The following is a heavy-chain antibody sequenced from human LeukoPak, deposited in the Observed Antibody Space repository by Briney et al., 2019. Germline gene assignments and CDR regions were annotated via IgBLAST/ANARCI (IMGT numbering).Heavy chain of an antibody. V-gene: IGHV4-39*01. CDR3: ARQGYYDSSGPLPDY. CDR2: IYYSGST. J-gene: IGHJ4*02. D-gene: IGHD3-22*01. Sequence: SETLSLTCTVSGGSISSSSYYWGWIRQPPGKGLEWIGSIYYSGSTYYNPSLKSRVTISVDTSKNQFSLKLSSVTAADTAVYYRARQGYYDSSGPLPDYWGQGTLVTVSS. CDR1: GGSISSSSYY.